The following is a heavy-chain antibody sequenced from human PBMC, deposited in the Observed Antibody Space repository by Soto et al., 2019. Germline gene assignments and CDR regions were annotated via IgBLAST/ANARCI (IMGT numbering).Heavy chain of an antibody. Sequence: PGGSLRLSCEASGFTFSASAMSWVRQAPRKGLEWVSTISDSGSTYYADSVKGRFTISRDNPKNTLYLQMNSLRAEDTAVYHCAKVWGEDGYCTRTSCLYYFHHWGQGVLVTVSS. V-gene: IGHV3-23*01. D-gene: IGHD2-2*03. CDR3: AKVWGEDGYCTRTSCLYYFHH. CDR2: ISDSGST. CDR1: GFTFSASA. J-gene: IGHJ4*02.